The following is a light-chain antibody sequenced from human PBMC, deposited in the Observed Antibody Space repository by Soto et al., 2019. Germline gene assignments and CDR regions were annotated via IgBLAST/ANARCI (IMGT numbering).Light chain of an antibody. CDR3: QKYSNVPPWT. CDR2: AAS. CDR1: QGISNY. Sequence: DIQMTQSPSSLSASVGDRVTITCRASQGISNYLAWYQQKPGRVPKLLIYAASTLRSGVPSRFSGSGSGTDFTLTISSLQPEDVATYYCQKYSNVPPWTFGQGTKVEIK. J-gene: IGKJ1*01. V-gene: IGKV1-27*01.